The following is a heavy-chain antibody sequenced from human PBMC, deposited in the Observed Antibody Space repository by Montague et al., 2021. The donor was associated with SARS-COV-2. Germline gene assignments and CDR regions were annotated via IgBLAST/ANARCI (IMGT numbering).Heavy chain of an antibody. D-gene: IGHD6-19*01. CDR3: ARCTFYSCGWCDNWYFDF. CDR2: FYSSGST. V-gene: IGHV4-4*07. CDR1: GDSINSYY. J-gene: IGHJ2*01. Sequence: SETLSLTCTVSGDSINSYYWSWIRQSPGKGLEWIGCFYSSGSTNYNPSLKSRVTMSVDTSKNQFSLKLSSVTAADTAVYYCARCTFYSCGWCDNWYFDFWGRGTLVTVSS.